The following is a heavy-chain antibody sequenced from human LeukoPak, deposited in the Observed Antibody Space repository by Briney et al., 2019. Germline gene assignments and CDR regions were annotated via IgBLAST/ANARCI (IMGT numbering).Heavy chain of an antibody. CDR2: FYYSGST. Sequence: PSETLSLTCTVSGGSVSSGSYYWSWLRQPPGKGLEWIGYFYYSGSTNYNPSLKSRVTISVDTSKNQFSLKLSSVTAADTAVYYCARDLRYCSGGSCYFAFDIWGQGTMVTVSS. CDR1: GGSVSSGSYY. V-gene: IGHV4-61*01. D-gene: IGHD2-15*01. CDR3: ARDLRYCSGGSCYFAFDI. J-gene: IGHJ3*02.